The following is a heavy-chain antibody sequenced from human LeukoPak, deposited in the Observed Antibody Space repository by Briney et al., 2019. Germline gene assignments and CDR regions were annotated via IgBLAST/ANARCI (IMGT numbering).Heavy chain of an antibody. J-gene: IGHJ5*02. CDR1: GGSISSDNYQ. V-gene: IGHV4-30-4*01. CDR3: ARYGSGSTWFDP. D-gene: IGHD3-10*01. Sequence: SEILSLTCTVSGGSISSDNYQWSWIRQPPGKGLEWIGYINYSGSTYYNPSLKSRVTISVDTSKNHFSLKLSSVTAADTAVYYCARYGSGSTWFDPWGQGTLVTVSS. CDR2: INYSGST.